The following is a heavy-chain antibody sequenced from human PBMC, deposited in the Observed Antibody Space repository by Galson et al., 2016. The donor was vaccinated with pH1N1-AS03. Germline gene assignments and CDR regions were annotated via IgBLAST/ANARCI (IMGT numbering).Heavy chain of an antibody. V-gene: IGHV1-18*04. D-gene: IGHD4-17*01. Sequence: SVKVSCKASGYSFPTYSFNWVRQAPGQGLEWLGWISAYSGDTHYARKFQGRVTLTTDTSTSTAYMGLRSLTSDDTAVSYWARAHYNADYVPDFWGQGTLVTVSS. J-gene: IGHJ4*02. CDR2: ISAYSGDT. CDR1: GYSFPTYS. CDR3: ARAHYNADYVPDF.